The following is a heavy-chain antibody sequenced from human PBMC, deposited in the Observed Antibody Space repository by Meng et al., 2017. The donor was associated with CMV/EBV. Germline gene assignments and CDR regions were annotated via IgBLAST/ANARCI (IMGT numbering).Heavy chain of an antibody. J-gene: IGHJ5*02. Sequence: HVPLQPGGAARLMPSEALALTCAWYGGSFSGCYWIWIGQPTGKWLEWIGEINHSGRTNYNPSLKSRVTISVDTSKNQFSLKLSSVTAADTAVYYCARGVGGWFDPWGQGTLVTVSS. V-gene: IGHV4-34*01. D-gene: IGHD1-26*01. CDR2: INHSGRT. CDR1: GGSFSGCY. CDR3: ARGVGGWFDP.